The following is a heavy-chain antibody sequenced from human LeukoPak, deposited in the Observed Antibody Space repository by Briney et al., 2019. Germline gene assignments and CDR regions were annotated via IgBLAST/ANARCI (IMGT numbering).Heavy chain of an antibody. J-gene: IGHJ4*02. CDR1: GGSFSGYY. D-gene: IGHD6-19*01. V-gene: IGHV4-34*01. Sequence: SETLSLTCAVYGGSFSGYYWSWIRQPPGKGLEWIGEINHSGSTNYNPSLKSRVTISVDTSKNQFSLKLSSVTAADTAVYYCARLRYSSGSKPDYWGQGTLVTVSS. CDR2: INHSGST. CDR3: ARLRYSSGSKPDY.